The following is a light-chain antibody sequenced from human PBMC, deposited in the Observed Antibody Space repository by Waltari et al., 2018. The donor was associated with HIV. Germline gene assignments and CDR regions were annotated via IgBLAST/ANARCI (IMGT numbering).Light chain of an antibody. Sequence: QAGLTQPPSVSTGLRQTAKLTCTGHSANVVNQAATWLQQHQGHPPKLPFYRYNSRPSGISERFSASRSGNTASLTITGLQPEDEADYFCSAWDRSLSAVVFGGGTTLIVL. CDR2: RYN. CDR1: SANVVNQA. CDR3: SAWDRSLSAVV. V-gene: IGLV10-54*04. J-gene: IGLJ2*01.